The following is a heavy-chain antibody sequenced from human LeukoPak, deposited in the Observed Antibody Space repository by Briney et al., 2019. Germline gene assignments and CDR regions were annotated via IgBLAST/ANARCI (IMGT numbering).Heavy chain of an antibody. J-gene: IGHJ4*02. CDR2: ISSTGSNI. CDR1: GFTFSSSE. D-gene: IGHD3-22*01. CDR3: AKDLRITMIVVLDY. V-gene: IGHV3-48*03. Sequence: AGGSLRLSCTASGFTFSSSEMNWVRQAPGKGLEWISYISSTGSNIYYADSVKGRFTISRDNSKNTLYLQMNSLRAEDTAVYYCAKDLRITMIVVLDYWGQGTLVTVSS.